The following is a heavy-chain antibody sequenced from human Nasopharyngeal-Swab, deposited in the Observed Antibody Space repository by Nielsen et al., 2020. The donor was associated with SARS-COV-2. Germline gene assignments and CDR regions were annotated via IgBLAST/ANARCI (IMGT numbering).Heavy chain of an antibody. CDR3: ARYSTYCSGGTCYNPLHY. J-gene: IGHJ4*02. D-gene: IGHD2-15*01. CDR2: ISSGSRYT. Sequence: GESLKISCAASGFTFSDYYMTWIRQAPGKGLDWVSYISSGSRYTNYADSVRGRFTISRDNAKNSLYLPMNSLRAEDTAIYYCARYSTYCSGGTCYNPLHYWGQGTLVTVSS. CDR1: GFTFSDYY. V-gene: IGHV3-11*06.